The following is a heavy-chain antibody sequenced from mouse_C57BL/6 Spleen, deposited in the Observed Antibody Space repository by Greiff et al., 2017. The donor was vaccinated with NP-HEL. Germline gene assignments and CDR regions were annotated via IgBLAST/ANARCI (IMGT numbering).Heavy chain of an antibody. V-gene: IGHV1-69*01. CDR2: IDPSDSYT. CDR1: GYTFTSYW. Sequence: QVQLQQPGAELVMPGASVKLSCKASGYTFTSYWMHWVKQRPGQGLEWIGEIDPSDSYTNYNQKFKGKSTLTVDKSSSTAYMQLSSLTSEDSAVYYCARGDQLRNFDYWGQGTTLTVSS. CDR3: ARGDQLRNFDY. J-gene: IGHJ2*01. D-gene: IGHD3-2*02.